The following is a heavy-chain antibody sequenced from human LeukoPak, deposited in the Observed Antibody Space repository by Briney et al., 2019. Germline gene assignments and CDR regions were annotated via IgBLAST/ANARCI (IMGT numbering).Heavy chain of an antibody. CDR3: ARGVAGRLGWSDP. J-gene: IGHJ5*02. CDR2: IYYSGST. V-gene: IGHV4-31*03. CDR1: GGSISSGGYY. Sequence: SETLSLTCTVSGGSISSGGYYWSWIRQHPGKGLEWIGYIYYSGSTYYNPSLKSRVTISVDTSRNQFSLKLSSVTAADTAVYYCARGVAGRLGWSDPWGQGTLVTVSS. D-gene: IGHD3-9*01.